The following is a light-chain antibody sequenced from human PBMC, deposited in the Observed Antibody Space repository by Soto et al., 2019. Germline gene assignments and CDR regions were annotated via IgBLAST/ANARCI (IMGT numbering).Light chain of an antibody. Sequence: DIQMTQSPSTLSASVGDRVPITCRASQSISSWLAWYQQKPGKAPKLLIYDASSLESGVPSRFSGSGSGTEFTLTIRSLQPEDFAVYECLQYDDWHRTFGQVTKVDFK. V-gene: IGKV1-5*01. CDR2: DAS. CDR3: LQYDDWHRT. CDR1: QSISSW. J-gene: IGKJ1*01.